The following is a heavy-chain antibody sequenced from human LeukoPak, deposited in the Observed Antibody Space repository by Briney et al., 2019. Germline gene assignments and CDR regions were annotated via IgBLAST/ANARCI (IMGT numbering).Heavy chain of an antibody. D-gene: IGHD6-19*01. Sequence: ASVKVSCKTSGYTFTSYGMHWVRQAPGQSLEWMGWINGGNGNTKYSEKFQGRVTIIRDTSASTAYMELSSLRSEDTAVYYCARGGRRIAVGDYFDYWGQGTLVTVSS. J-gene: IGHJ4*02. CDR3: ARGGRRIAVGDYFDY. CDR2: INGGNGNT. V-gene: IGHV1-3*01. CDR1: GYTFTSYG.